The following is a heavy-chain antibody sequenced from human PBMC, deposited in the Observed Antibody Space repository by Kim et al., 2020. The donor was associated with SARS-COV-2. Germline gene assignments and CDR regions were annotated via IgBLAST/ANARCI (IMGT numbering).Heavy chain of an antibody. Sequence: YDDSVKGRFTTSRDNSKNTLYLQMNSLSAEYTAVYDCARAPGQPSHIFDYWGQGTLVTVSS. D-gene: IGHD1-1*01. J-gene: IGHJ4*02. V-gene: IGHV3-30*01. CDR3: ARAPGQPSHIFDY.